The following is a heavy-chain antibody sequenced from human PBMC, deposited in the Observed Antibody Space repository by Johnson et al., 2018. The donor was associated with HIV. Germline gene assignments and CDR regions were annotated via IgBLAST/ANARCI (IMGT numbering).Heavy chain of an antibody. J-gene: IGHJ3*02. D-gene: IGHD3-22*01. Sequence: VQLVESGGGVVQPGGSLRLSCAASGFTFSSNYMSWVRQAPGKGLEWVSVINSGGSTYYADSVKGRFTISRDNSKNTLYLQMNSLRAEDTAVYYCARDLRDFFYYDSSDAFDIWGQGTMVTVSS. CDR1: GFTFSSNY. CDR2: INSGGST. CDR3: ARDLRDFFYYDSSDAFDI. V-gene: IGHV3-66*01.